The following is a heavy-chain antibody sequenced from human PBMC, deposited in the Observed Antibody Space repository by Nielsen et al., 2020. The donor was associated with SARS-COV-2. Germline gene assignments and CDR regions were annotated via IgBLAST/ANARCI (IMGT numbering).Heavy chain of an antibody. CDR1: GYSISSGYY. D-gene: IGHD3-10*01. V-gene: IGHV4-38-2*02. J-gene: IGHJ3*02. CDR3: ASRAMVRGVIMDAFDI. Sequence: GSLRLSCTVSGYSISSGYYWGWIRQPPGKGLEWIGSIYHSGSTYYNPSLKSRVTISVDTSKNQFSLKLSSVTAADTAVYYCASRAMVRGVIMDAFDIWGQGTMVTVSS. CDR2: IYHSGST.